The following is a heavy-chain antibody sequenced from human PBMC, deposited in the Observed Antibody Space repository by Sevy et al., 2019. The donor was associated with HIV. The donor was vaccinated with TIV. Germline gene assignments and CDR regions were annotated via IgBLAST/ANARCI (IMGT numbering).Heavy chain of an antibody. V-gene: IGHV3-23*01. CDR2: ISGTGDHT. CDR1: GFTFSSFA. Sequence: GGSLRLSCAASGFTFSSFAMGWVRQAPGKGLDWISVISGTGDHTYYADSVKGRFTISRDNSKNTLFLQMNSLRAEDTAIFYCAKKMGAGSGMTFLVDYWGQGTLVTVSS. J-gene: IGHJ4*02. CDR3: AKKMGAGSGMTFLVDY. D-gene: IGHD2-8*01.